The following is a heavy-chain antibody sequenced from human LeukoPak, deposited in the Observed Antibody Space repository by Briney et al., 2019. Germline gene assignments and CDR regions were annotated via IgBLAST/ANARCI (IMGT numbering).Heavy chain of an antibody. CDR2: IYPGDSDS. J-gene: IGHJ4*02. D-gene: IGHD6-19*01. CDR1: GYSFTNYW. Sequence: ESLKISCQTSGYSFTNYWIGWVRQMPGKGLEWMGIIYPGDSDSRYSPSFQGLVTISADKSVSTAYLQWSSLRASDTAIYYCARASTDNAGWHRGSFDYWGQGTLVTVSS. CDR3: ARASTDNAGWHRGSFDY. V-gene: IGHV5-51*01.